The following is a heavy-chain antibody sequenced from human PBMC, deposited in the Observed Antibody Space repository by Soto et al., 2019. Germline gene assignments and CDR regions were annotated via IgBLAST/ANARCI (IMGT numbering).Heavy chain of an antibody. V-gene: IGHV1-8*01. Sequence: ASVKVSCKASGYTFTSYDINWVRQATGQGLEWMGWMNPNSGNTGYAQKFQGRVNMTRNTSISTAYMELSSLRSEDTAVYYCARGMVTMVRGVITIYYYMDVWGKGTTVTVSS. CDR2: MNPNSGNT. CDR1: GYTFTSYD. D-gene: IGHD3-10*01. J-gene: IGHJ6*03. CDR3: ARGMVTMVRGVITIYYYMDV.